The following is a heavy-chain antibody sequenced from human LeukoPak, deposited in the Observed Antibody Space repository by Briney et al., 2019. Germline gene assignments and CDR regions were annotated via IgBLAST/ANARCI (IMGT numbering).Heavy chain of an antibody. Sequence: SETLSLTCAVYGGSFSGYYWSWIRQPPGKGLEWIGSIYYSGSTYYNPSLKSRVTISVDTSKNQFSLKLSSVTAADTAVYYCAGRIAVAGTSNYFDYWGQGTLVTVSS. CDR3: AGRIAVAGTSNYFDY. CDR2: IYYSGST. V-gene: IGHV4-34*01. D-gene: IGHD6-19*01. J-gene: IGHJ4*02. CDR1: GGSFSGYY.